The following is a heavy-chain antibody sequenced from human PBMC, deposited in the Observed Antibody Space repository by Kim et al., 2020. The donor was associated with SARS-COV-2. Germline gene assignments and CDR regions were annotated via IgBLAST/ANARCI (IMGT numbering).Heavy chain of an antibody. V-gene: IGHV3-9*01. D-gene: IGHD6-13*01. Sequence: GGSLRLSCAASGFTFGNYAMHWVRQAPGKGLEWVSGISWNGDSMGYADSVKGQFTISRDNAKNSLYLQMNSLRAEDTALYYCAKAPYTSSWLEAFDIWGQGTMVTVSS. CDR3: AKAPYTSSWLEAFDI. J-gene: IGHJ3*02. CDR1: GFTFGNYA. CDR2: ISWNGDSM.